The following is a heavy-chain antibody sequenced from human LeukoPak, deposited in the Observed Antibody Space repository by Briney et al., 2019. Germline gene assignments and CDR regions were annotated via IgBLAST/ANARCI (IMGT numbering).Heavy chain of an antibody. V-gene: IGHV3-21*01. D-gene: IGHD3-22*01. Sequence: GGSLRLSCAASGFTFSSYSMNWVRQAPGKGLEWVSSISSSSSCIYYADSVKGRFTISRDNAKNSLYLQMNSLRAEDTAVYYCARALDDSSGYYLFPGVPFDYWGQGTLVTVSS. J-gene: IGHJ4*02. CDR2: ISSSSSCI. CDR3: ARALDDSSGYYLFPGVPFDY. CDR1: GFTFSSYS.